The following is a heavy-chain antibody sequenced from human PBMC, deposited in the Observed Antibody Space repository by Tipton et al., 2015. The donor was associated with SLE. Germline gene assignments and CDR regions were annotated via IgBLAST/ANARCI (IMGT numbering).Heavy chain of an antibody. CDR3: ARELGIVGGTGYYYGMDV. V-gene: IGHV3-48*03. CDR2: IRSSGSSI. D-gene: IGHD1-26*01. J-gene: IGHJ6*02. Sequence: SLRLSCAASGFTFSSYEMNWVRQAPGKGLEWVSYIRSSGSSIYYADSVKGRITISRDNAKNSLYLQMNSLRAEDTAVYYCARELGIVGGTGYYYGMDVWGQGTTVTVSS. CDR1: GFTFSSYE.